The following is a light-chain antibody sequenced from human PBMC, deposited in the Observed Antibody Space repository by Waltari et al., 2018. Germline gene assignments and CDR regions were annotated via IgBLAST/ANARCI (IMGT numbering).Light chain of an antibody. CDR1: HSLGHIDRNTN. CDR2: KVS. J-gene: IGKJ3*01. V-gene: IGKV2-30*02. Sequence: VVVTQPPLSQPGTRGQPASLPCRPSHSLGHIDRNTNLNWFQQRRGQSPRRLIYKVSNRDSGVPDRCSGSGSGTDFTLKISRVEAEDVGVYYCMQGTHWPPFTFGPGTKVDIK. CDR3: MQGTHWPPFT.